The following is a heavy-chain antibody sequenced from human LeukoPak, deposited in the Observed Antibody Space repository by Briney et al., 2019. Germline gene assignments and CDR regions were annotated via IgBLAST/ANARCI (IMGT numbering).Heavy chain of an antibody. Sequence: GGSLRLSCAASGFTFSSYSMNWVRQAPGKGLEWVSSISSSNSYIYYADSVKGRFTISRDNAKNSLYLQMNSLRAVDTAVYYCARGTLNIPGEHGAFDYWGQGTLVTVSS. D-gene: IGHD1-14*01. CDR3: ARGTLNIPGEHGAFDY. CDR1: GFTFSSYS. V-gene: IGHV3-21*01. CDR2: ISSSNSYI. J-gene: IGHJ4*02.